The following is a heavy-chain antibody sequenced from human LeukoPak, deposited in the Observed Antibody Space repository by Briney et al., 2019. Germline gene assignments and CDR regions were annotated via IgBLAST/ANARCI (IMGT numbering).Heavy chain of an antibody. J-gene: IGHJ6*02. CDR1: GYSFTGYY. D-gene: IGHD6-6*01. CDR3: AGVRPGRGMDV. CDR2: VNPNNGDT. V-gene: IGHV1-2*02. Sequence: ASVKVSCKASGYSFTGYYMHWVRQDPGQGLEWMGWVNPNNGDTIYAQKFQGRVTMTRDTSISAAYMELSRLRSDDTAVYYCAGVRPGRGMDVCGQGTTVTVSS.